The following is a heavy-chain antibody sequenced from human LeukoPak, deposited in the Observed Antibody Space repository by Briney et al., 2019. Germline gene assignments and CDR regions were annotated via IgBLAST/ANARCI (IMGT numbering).Heavy chain of an antibody. V-gene: IGHV3-7*01. Sequence: GGSLTLSCTASGFTFSNYWMMWVRQAPGKGLEWVANINEDGSEKYYADSVEGRFTISRDNAKNSLDLQMNSLRADDTAIYYCAGSKIDYWGQGTLVTVSS. CDR2: INEDGSEK. CDR3: AGSKIDY. CDR1: GFTFSNYW. J-gene: IGHJ4*02. D-gene: IGHD4-11*01.